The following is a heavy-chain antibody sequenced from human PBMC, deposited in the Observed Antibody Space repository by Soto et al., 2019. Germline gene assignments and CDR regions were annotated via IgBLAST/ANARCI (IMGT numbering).Heavy chain of an antibody. J-gene: IGHJ5*02. CDR3: ARGEIPPTFRGVIVIVVGGSGLAEFDT. Sequence: PSETLSLTCAVYGGSFSGYYWSWIRQPPGKGLEWIGEINHSGSTNYNPSLKSRVTISVDTSKNQFSLKLSSVTAADTAVYYCARGEIPPTFRGVIVIVVGGSGLAEFDTLCQENVVTVS. V-gene: IGHV4-34*01. CDR2: INHSGST. D-gene: IGHD3-16*02. CDR1: GGSFSGYY.